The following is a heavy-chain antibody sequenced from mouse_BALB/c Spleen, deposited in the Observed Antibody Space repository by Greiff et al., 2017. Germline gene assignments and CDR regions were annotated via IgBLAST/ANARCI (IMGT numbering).Heavy chain of an antibody. CDR2: ISDGGSYT. D-gene: IGHD2-3*01. J-gene: IGHJ3*01. V-gene: IGHV5-4*02. CDR1: GFTFSDYY. CDR3: ARDGGIYDGYWFAY. Sequence: EVHLVESGGGLVKPGGSLKLSCAASGFTFSDYYMYWVRQTPEKRLEWVATISDGGSYTYYPDSVKGRFTISRDNAKNNLYLQMSSLKSEDTAMYYCARDGGIYDGYWFAYWGQGTLVTVSA.